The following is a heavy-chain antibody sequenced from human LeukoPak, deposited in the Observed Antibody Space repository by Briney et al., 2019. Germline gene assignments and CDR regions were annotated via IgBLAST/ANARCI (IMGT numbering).Heavy chain of an antibody. CDR2: ISPNGRST. J-gene: IGHJ4*02. CDR1: GFTFSTYT. D-gene: IGHD6-13*01. CDR3: VKDYSTTWFFDY. V-gene: IGHV3-64D*06. Sequence: PGGSLRLPCSASGFTFSTYTIHWVRQTPGKGLEFGSAISPNGRSTSYAESVKGRFTISRDNSKSTLHLQMSSLRAEDTAVYYCVKDYSTTWFFDYWGQGTLVTVSS.